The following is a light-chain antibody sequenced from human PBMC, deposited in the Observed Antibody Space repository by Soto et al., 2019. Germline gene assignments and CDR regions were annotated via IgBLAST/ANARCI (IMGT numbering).Light chain of an antibody. J-gene: IGLJ3*02. Sequence: QSVLTQPPSASGTPGQRVTISCSGSSSNIGSNAVNWYRQLPGTAPKLLIYSNNQRPSGVPDRFSGSRSGTSASLAISGLQSEDEADYYCCSYAGGNTLMFGVGTKLTVL. CDR1: SSNIGSNA. V-gene: IGLV1-44*01. CDR2: SNN. CDR3: CSYAGGNTLM.